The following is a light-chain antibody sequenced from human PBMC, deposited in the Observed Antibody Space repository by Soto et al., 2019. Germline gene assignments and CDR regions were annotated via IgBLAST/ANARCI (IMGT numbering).Light chain of an antibody. CDR3: QQRSNWPRT. V-gene: IGKV3-11*01. CDR1: QSVSSY. J-gene: IGKJ1*01. CDR2: DAS. Sequence: EIGLTQSPATLSLSPGERATLSCRASQSVSSYLAWYQQKPGQAPRLLIYDASNRATGIPARFSGSGSGTDFTLTISSLEPEDFAVYYCQQRSNWPRTFGQGTKVDIK.